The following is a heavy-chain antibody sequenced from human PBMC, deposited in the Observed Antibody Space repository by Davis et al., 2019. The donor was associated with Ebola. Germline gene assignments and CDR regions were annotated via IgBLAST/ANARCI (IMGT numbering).Heavy chain of an antibody. V-gene: IGHV3-23*01. CDR3: AREQFRGDYDYYYYYGMDV. J-gene: IGHJ6*04. Sequence: GESLKISCTDSVITFSSYAMTWVRQAPGKGLEWVSAISGSGGSTYYADSVKGRFTISRDNAKNSLYLQMNSLRAEDTAVYYCAREQFRGDYDYYYYYGMDVWGKGTTVTVSS. CDR2: ISGSGGST. CDR1: VITFSSYA. D-gene: IGHD4-17*01.